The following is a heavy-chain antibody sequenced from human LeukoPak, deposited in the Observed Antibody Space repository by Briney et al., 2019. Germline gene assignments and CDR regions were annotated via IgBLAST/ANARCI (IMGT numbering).Heavy chain of an antibody. CDR3: AKDPGGYSYGPQLDY. Sequence: MSWVRQXPGXXLEWVSAISGSGGSTYYADSVKGRFTISRDNSKNTLYLQMNSLRAEDTAVYYCAKDPGGYSYGPQLDYWGQGTLVTVSS. V-gene: IGHV3-23*01. CDR2: ISGSGGST. D-gene: IGHD5-18*01. J-gene: IGHJ4*02.